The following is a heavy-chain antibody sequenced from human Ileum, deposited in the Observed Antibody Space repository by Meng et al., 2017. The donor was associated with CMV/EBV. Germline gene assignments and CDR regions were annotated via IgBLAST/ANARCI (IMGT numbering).Heavy chain of an antibody. D-gene: IGHD3-22*01. Sequence: GGSLRLSCAASGFTFSSYNMNWVRQAPGKGLEWVSSISSSSAYIYYADSVKGRFTISRDNAKNSLYLHMNSLRVEDTAVYYCARDSDVDDSGYHGRPHYWGQGTLVTVSS. J-gene: IGHJ4*02. CDR3: ARDSDVDDSGYHGRPHY. CDR1: GFTFSSYN. V-gene: IGHV3-21*01. CDR2: ISSSSAYI.